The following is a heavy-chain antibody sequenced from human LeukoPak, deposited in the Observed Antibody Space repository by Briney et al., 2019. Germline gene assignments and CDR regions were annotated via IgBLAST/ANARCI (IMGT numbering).Heavy chain of an antibody. V-gene: IGHV1-18*01. D-gene: IGHD1-1*01. CDR2: ITAYNGNR. CDR1: GFTFSNYG. Sequence: ASVTVSCKTSGFTFSNYGISWVRQAPGQGLEWMGWITAYNGNRLYAQRFQGRITLTTDTSTSTSYMELRSLEYDDTAIYYCARDNDKVVDHWGQGTLVTVSS. CDR3: ARDNDKVVDH. J-gene: IGHJ4*01.